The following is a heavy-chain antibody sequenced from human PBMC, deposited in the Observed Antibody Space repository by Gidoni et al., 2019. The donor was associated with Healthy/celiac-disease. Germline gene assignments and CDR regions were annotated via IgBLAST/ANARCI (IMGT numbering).Heavy chain of an antibody. J-gene: IGHJ4*02. V-gene: IGHV3-49*02. CDR2: IRSKAYGGTT. D-gene: IGHD3-16*01. Sequence: GLEWVGFIRSKAYGGTTEYAASVKGRFTISRDDSKSIAYLQMNSLKTEDTAVYYCTRVGLRGAPGNWGQGTLVTVSS. CDR3: TRVGLRGAPGN.